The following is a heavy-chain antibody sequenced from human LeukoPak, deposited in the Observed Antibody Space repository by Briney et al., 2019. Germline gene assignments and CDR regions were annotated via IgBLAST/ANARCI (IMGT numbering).Heavy chain of an antibody. D-gene: IGHD6-19*01. CDR1: GGSISSSNW. Sequence: SETLSLTCAVSGGSISSSNWWSWVRRPPGKGLEWIGEIYHSGSTNYNPSLKSRVTISVDKSKNQFSLKLSSVTAADTAVYYCARDYSSGWYVFDYWGQGTLVTVSS. CDR2: IYHSGST. V-gene: IGHV4-4*02. J-gene: IGHJ4*02. CDR3: ARDYSSGWYVFDY.